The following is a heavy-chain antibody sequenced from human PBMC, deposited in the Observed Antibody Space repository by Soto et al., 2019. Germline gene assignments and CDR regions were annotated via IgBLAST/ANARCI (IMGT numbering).Heavy chain of an antibody. D-gene: IGHD6-19*01. CDR3: ARDYGSGWYYFDY. CDR2: ISSSSSTI. V-gene: IGHV3-48*01. CDR1: GFTFSSYS. Sequence: GGSLRLSCAASGFTFSSYSMNWVRQAPGKGLEWVSYISSSSSTIYYADSVKGRFTISRDNAKNSLYLQMNSLRAGDTAVYYCARDYGSGWYYFDYWGQETLVTVSS. J-gene: IGHJ4*02.